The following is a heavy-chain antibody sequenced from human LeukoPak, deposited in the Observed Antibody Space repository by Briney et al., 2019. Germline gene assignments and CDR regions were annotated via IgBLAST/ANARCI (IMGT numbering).Heavy chain of an antibody. D-gene: IGHD3-10*01. J-gene: IGHJ4*02. CDR3: ARSGAVVPYFDY. V-gene: IGHV3-21*01. CDR1: GFTFSSYS. Sequence: GGSLRLPCAASGFTFSSYSMNWVRQAPGKGLEWVSSISSSSSYIYYADSVKGRFTISRDNAKNSLYLQMNSLRAEDTAVYYCARSGAVVPYFDYWGQGTLVTVSS. CDR2: ISSSSSYI.